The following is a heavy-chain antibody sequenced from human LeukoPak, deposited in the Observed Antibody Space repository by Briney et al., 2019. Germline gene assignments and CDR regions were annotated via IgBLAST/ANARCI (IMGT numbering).Heavy chain of an antibody. CDR1: GYTFTIYG. J-gene: IGHJ4*02. Sequence: ASVKVSCKASGYTFTIYGISWVRQAPAQGLEWMGWISTYNGNTNYAQKLQGRVTMTTDTSTSTAYMELRSLRSDDTAVYYCARRLWYGGNSHSDYWGQGTLVTVSS. CDR2: ISTYNGNT. D-gene: IGHD4-23*01. V-gene: IGHV1-18*01. CDR3: ARRLWYGGNSHSDY.